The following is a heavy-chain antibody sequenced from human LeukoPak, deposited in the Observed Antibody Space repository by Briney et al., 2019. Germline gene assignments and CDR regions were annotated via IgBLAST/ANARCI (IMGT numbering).Heavy chain of an antibody. Sequence: SETLSLTCAVSGYSISSGYYWSWIRQPAGKGLEWIGRIYTSGSTNYNPSLKSRVTISVDTSKNQFSLRLSSVTAADTAVYYCARAVAGQYYYYYYMDVWGKGTTVTVSS. D-gene: IGHD6-19*01. CDR2: IYTSGST. CDR3: ARAVAGQYYYYYYMDV. J-gene: IGHJ6*03. CDR1: GYSISSGYY. V-gene: IGHV4-61*02.